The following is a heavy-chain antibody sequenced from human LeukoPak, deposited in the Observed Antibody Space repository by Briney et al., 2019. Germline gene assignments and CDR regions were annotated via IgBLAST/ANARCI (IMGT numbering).Heavy chain of an antibody. J-gene: IGHJ4*02. D-gene: IGHD2-15*01. V-gene: IGHV1-46*01. CDR1: GYTFTSFY. CDR2: INPSDGST. CDR3: ARSQKDYSSSSCYLFDY. Sequence: GASVKVSCKASGYTFTSFYMDWVRQAPGQGLEWMGIINPSDGSTSYAQRFQGRVTMTRDMSTRTVYMELRSLRPEDTALYYCARSQKDYSSSSCYLFDYWGQGTLVTVSS.